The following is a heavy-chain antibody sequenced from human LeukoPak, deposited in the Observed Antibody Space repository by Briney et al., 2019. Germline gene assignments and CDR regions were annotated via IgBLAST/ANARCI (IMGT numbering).Heavy chain of an antibody. CDR3: AKASGYSFGHFDY. V-gene: IGHV3-9*01. J-gene: IGHJ4*02. CDR1: GFTFDDYA. Sequence: GGSLRLSCAASGFTFDDYAIHWVRQAPGKGLEWVSDIIWNGGRTGYADSVKGRFTISRDNAKNSLYLQMNNLRPEDTALYYCAKASGYSFGHFDYWGQGTLVTVSS. CDR2: IIWNGGRT. D-gene: IGHD5-18*01.